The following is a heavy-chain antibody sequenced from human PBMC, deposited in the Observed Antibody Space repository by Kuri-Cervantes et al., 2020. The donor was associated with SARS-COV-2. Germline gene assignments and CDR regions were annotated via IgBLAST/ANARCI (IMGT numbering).Heavy chain of an antibody. CDR2: IIPILGVA. J-gene: IGHJ4*02. D-gene: IGHD5-24*01. V-gene: IGHV1-69*04. CDR1: GGTFSSYA. Sequence: SVKVSCKASGGTFSSYAISWVRQAPGQGLEWMGRIIPILGVANYAQKFQGRVTITADKSTSTAYMELSSLRSEDTAVYYCAREMATITAQGYFDYWGQGTLVTVSS. CDR3: AREMATITAQGYFDY.